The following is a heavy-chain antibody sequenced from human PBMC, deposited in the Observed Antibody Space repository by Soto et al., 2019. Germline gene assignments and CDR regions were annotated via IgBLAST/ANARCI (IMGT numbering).Heavy chain of an antibody. CDR2: ISSNGGST. Sequence: EVQLVESGGGLVQPGGSLRLSCAASGFTFSRYAMHWVRQAPGKGLEYVSAISSNGGSTYYANSVKGRFTISRDNSKNTLYLQMGSLRAEGMAVYYCARDLVAAAGTFFGRFDPWGEGTLVTVSS. J-gene: IGHJ5*02. V-gene: IGHV3-64*01. D-gene: IGHD6-13*01. CDR3: ARDLVAAAGTFFGRFDP. CDR1: GFTFSRYA.